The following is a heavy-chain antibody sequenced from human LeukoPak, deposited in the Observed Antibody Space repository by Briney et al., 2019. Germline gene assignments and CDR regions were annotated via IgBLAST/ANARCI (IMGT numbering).Heavy chain of an antibody. CDR2: IYYSGST. J-gene: IGHJ3*02. Sequence: SETLSLTCTVSGGSISSSSYYWSWIRQPPGKGLEWIGYIYYSGSTNYNPSLKSRVTISVDTSKNQFSLKLSSVTAADTAVYYCARDLKGGSYSLGAFDIWGQGTMVTVSS. CDR3: ARDLKGGSYSLGAFDI. CDR1: GGSISSSSYY. D-gene: IGHD1-26*01. V-gene: IGHV4-61*01.